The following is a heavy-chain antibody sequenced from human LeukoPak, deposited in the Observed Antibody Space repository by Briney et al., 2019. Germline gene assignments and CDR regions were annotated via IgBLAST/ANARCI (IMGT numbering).Heavy chain of an antibody. Sequence: PSETLSLTCSVSDGSINSYYWNWIRRPPGKGLEWIGYIYYNGNTNYSPSLKSRVTMSVDTSKNLFSLKVSSVTAADTAVYYCARGRSNYCGMDVWGQGTTVTVSS. D-gene: IGHD1-26*01. CDR2: IYYNGNT. V-gene: IGHV4-59*01. CDR1: DGSINSYY. J-gene: IGHJ6*02. CDR3: ARGRSNYCGMDV.